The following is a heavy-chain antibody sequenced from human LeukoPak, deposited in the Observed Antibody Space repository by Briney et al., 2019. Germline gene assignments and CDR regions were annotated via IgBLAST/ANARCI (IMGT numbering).Heavy chain of an antibody. V-gene: IGHV1-18*01. Sequence: ASVKVSCKASGYTFTNYGITWVRPAPGQGLEWMGWISAYNGNTKYAQKLQGRVTMTTDTSTSTAYMELRSLRSDDTAVYYCARDVITMVRGVIILYPPHTDYYFDYWGQGTLVTVSS. J-gene: IGHJ4*02. D-gene: IGHD3-10*01. CDR3: ARDVITMVRGVIILYPPHTDYYFDY. CDR1: GYTFTNYG. CDR2: ISAYNGNT.